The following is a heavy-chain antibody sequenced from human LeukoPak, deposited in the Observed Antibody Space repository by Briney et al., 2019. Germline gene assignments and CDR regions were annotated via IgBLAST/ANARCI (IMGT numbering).Heavy chain of an antibody. J-gene: IGHJ5*02. CDR1: GFTFSSYS. V-gene: IGHV3-23*01. CDR2: ISGSGGST. CDR3: AKGNYDFWSGYSQGWFDP. D-gene: IGHD3-3*01. Sequence: PGGSLRLSCAASGFTFSSYSMNWVRQAPGKGLEWVSAISGSGGSTYYADSVKGRFTISRDNPKNTLYPQMNSLRAEDTAVYYCAKGNYDFWSGYSQGWFDPWGQGTLVTVSS.